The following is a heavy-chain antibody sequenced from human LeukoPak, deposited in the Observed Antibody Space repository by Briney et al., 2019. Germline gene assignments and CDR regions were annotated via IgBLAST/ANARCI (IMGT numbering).Heavy chain of an antibody. D-gene: IGHD3-22*01. CDR3: ARDGRGSSGHD. CDR2: IIPIFGTA. Sequence: GASVKVSCKASGVTFSSYAISWVRQAPGQGLEWMGGIIPIFGTADYAQKFQGRVTITADESTSTAYMELSSLRSEDTAVYYCARDGRGSSGHDWGQGTLVTVSS. V-gene: IGHV1-69*13. J-gene: IGHJ4*02. CDR1: GVTFSSYA.